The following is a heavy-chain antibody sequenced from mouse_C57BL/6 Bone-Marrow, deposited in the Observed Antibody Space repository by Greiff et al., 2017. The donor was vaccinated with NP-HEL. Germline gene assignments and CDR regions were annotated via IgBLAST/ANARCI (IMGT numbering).Heavy chain of an antibody. CDR3: AKGDYERWYYAMDY. J-gene: IGHJ4*01. Sequence: QVQLQQSGPELVKPGASVKISCKASGYAFSSSWMNWVKQRPGQGLEWIGRIYPGDGDTNYNGKFKGKATLTADKSSSTAYMQLSSLTSEDSAVYFCAKGDYERWYYAMDYWGQGTPVTVSA. V-gene: IGHV1-82*01. CDR1: GYAFSSSW. D-gene: IGHD2-4*01. CDR2: IYPGDGDT.